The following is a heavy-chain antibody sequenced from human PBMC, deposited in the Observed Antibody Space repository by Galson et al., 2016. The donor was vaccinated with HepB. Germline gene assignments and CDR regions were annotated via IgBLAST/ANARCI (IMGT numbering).Heavy chain of an antibody. J-gene: IGHJ4*02. Sequence: SETLSLTCPVSGVSITSNDWWSWIRQPPGPGPEWMGQILHRRKVHYNPSLPNRVTISIDTSNNHFSLRLTSVTAADTALYYGATDVQFRFDYWGQGTLVTVSS. CDR1: GVSITSNDW. D-gene: IGHD4-11*01. V-gene: IGHV4/OR15-8*02. CDR3: ATDVQFRFDY. CDR2: ILHRRKV.